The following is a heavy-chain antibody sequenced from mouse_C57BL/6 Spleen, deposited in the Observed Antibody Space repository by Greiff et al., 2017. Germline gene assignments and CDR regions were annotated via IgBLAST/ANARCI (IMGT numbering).Heavy chain of an antibody. Sequence: QVQLKESGPGLVAPSQSLSITCTVSGFSLTSYGVHWVRQPPGKGLEWLVVIWSDGSTTYNSALKSILSISKDNSKSQVFLKMNSLQTDDTAMYYCARHSNWEEGGYLDYWGQGTTLTVSS. V-gene: IGHV2-6-1*01. CDR2: IWSDGST. CDR3: ARHSNWEEGGYLDY. D-gene: IGHD4-1*01. CDR1: GFSLTSYG. J-gene: IGHJ2*01.